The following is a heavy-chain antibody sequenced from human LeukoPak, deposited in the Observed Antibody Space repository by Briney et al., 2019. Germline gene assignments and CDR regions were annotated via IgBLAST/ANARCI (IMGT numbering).Heavy chain of an antibody. CDR2: TYYSGST. Sequence: SETLSLTCTVSRGSISDYYWSWIRQPPGGGLEWIGYTYYSGSTNYNRSLKSRVTISLDTSKNQFSLSLNSVTAADTAVYYCARELKVGNTGYYFDYWGQGTLVTVSS. V-gene: IGHV4-59*01. CDR3: ARELKVGNTGYYFDY. J-gene: IGHJ4*02. D-gene: IGHD2/OR15-2a*01. CDR1: RGSISDYY.